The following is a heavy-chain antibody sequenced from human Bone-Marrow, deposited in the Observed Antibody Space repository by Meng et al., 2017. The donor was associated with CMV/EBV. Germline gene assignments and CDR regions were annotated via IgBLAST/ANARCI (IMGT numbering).Heavy chain of an antibody. J-gene: IGHJ4*02. V-gene: IGHV4-34*01. Sequence: GSLRLSCAVYGGSFSGYYWSWIRQPPGKGLEWIGEINHSGSTNYNPSLKSRVTISVDTSKNQFSLKLSSVTAADTAVYYCARGGVRSSMVDVWRGYQSVPVFDYWGQGTLVTFYS. CDR1: GGSFSGYY. D-gene: IGHD3-3*01. CDR3: ARGGVRSSMVDVWRGYQSVPVFDY. CDR2: INHSGST.